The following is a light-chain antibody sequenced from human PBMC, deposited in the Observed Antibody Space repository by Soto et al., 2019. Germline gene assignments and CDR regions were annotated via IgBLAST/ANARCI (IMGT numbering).Light chain of an antibody. V-gene: IGLV1-44*01. CDR3: AAWDDSLTER. Sequence: QAVVTQPPSASGTPGQRVTISCSGGSSNIGSNPVNWYQHLPGTAPKLLIYDNDQWPSGVPDRFSGSKSGTSASLAISGLQSEDEGDYYCAAWDDSLTERFGGGTKVTVL. CDR2: DND. J-gene: IGLJ2*01. CDR1: SSNIGSNP.